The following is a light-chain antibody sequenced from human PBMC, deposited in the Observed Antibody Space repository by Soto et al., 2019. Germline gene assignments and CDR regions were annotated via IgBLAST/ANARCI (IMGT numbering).Light chain of an antibody. J-gene: IGKJ2*01. CDR2: GAS. V-gene: IGKV3-15*01. Sequence: EIVMTQSPVTLSVSPGERVTLSCRASQTVNTNLAWYQQRPGQAPRLLIFGASTRTTGVAARFSGSGSGTEFSLTISSLLPEDVAVYYCQQYDHWPQYTFGQGTKLDI. CDR1: QTVNTN. CDR3: QQYDHWPQYT.